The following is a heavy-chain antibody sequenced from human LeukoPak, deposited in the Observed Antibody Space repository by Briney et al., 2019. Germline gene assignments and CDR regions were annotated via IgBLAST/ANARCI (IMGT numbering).Heavy chain of an antibody. CDR3: ARVRTTFTPSYSSGWYYFDY. J-gene: IGHJ4*02. D-gene: IGHD6-19*01. CDR1: GGSFSGYY. CDR2: INHSGST. V-gene: IGHV4-34*01. Sequence: TASETLSLTCAVYGGSFSGYYWSWIRQPPGKGLEWIGEINHSGSTNYNPSLKSRATISVDTSKNQFSLKLSSVTAADTAVYYCARVRTTFTPSYSSGWYYFDYWGQGTLVTVSS.